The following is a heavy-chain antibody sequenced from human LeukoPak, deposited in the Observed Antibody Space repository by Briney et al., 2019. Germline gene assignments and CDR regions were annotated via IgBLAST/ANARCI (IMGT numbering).Heavy chain of an antibody. V-gene: IGHV3-23*01. J-gene: IGHJ4*02. CDR2: IGTSGGRT. CDR3: ARDRPYFDY. CDR1: GFTFSSSA. Sequence: GGSLRLSCSASGFTFSSSAMSWVRQAPGKGLEWVSAIGTSGGRTFYADSVKGRFTISRDNSKNTLYLQMNCLRAEDTAVYYCARDRPYFDYWGQGTLVTVSS.